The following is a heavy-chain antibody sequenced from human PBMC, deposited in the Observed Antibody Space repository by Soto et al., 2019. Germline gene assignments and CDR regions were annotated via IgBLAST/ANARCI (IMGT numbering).Heavy chain of an antibody. V-gene: IGHV3-23*01. CDR2: ISGSGGST. J-gene: IGHJ4*02. CDR3: ASAPDSSGYYPFDY. CDR1: GFTFSSYA. Sequence: GGSLRLSCAASGFTFSSYAMSWVRQAPGKGLEWVSAISGSGGSTYYADSVNGRFTISRDNSKNTLYLQMNSLRAEDTAVYYCASAPDSSGYYPFDYWGQGTLVTVSS. D-gene: IGHD3-22*01.